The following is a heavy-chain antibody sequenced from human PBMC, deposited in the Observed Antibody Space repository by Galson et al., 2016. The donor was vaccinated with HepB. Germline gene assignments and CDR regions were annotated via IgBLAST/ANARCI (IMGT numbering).Heavy chain of an antibody. J-gene: IGHJ6*02. CDR1: GFTFSNAW. Sequence: SCAASGFTFSNAWMTWVRQAPGKGLEWVGRVKSNTDGGTTDYAAPVKGRFTISRDDSKNTLYLQVSSLKTEDTAVYYCTTLDTAMVTAPNSYYVLDVWGPGTTVTVSS. V-gene: IGHV3-15*01. D-gene: IGHD5-18*01. CDR3: TTLDTAMVTAPNSYYVLDV. CDR2: VKSNTDGGTT.